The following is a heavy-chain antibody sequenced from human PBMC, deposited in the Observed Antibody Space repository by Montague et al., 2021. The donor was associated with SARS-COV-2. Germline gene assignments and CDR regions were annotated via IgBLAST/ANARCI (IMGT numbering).Heavy chain of an antibody. V-gene: IGHV4-34*01. J-gene: IGHJ6*02. Sequence: SETLSPTCAVYGGSSTNYFWTWIRQTPAKGLEWIGEITHTGNRDFNPSLKGRVILSVDKSKSQFSLKLTSVTAADTGVYYCARGTGQQLVFSYVYYGMDIWGQGTTVSVSS. CDR3: ARGTGQQLVFSYVYYGMDI. D-gene: IGHD5-24*01. CDR1: GGSSTNYF. CDR2: ITHTGNR.